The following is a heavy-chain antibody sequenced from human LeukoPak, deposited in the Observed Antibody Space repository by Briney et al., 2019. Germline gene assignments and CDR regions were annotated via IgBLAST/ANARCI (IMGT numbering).Heavy chain of an antibody. J-gene: IGHJ5*02. CDR1: GGSISSGSYY. CDR2: IYTSRST. D-gene: IGHD2-15*01. Sequence: SETLSLTCTVSGGSISSGSYYWSWIRQPAGKGLEWIVSIYTSRSTNYNPSLKSRVTISVDTSKNQFSLKLSSVTAADTAVYYCARDLRCSGGSCYSVSWFDPWGQGTLVTVSS. CDR3: ARDLRCSGGSCYSVSWFDP. V-gene: IGHV4-61*02.